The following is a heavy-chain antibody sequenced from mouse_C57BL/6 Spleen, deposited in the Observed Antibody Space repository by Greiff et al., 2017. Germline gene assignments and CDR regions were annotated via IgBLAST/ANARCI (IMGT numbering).Heavy chain of an antibody. CDR1: GYTFTDYY. CDR2: INPYNGGT. J-gene: IGHJ2*01. CDR3: ARGDITTVVASDY. Sequence: VQLQQSGPVLVKPGASVKMSCKASGYTFTDYYMNWVKQSHGKSLEWIGVINPYNGGTSYNQKFKGKATLTVDKSSSTAYMELNSLTSEDSAVYYCARGDITTVVASDYWGQGTTLTVSS. D-gene: IGHD1-1*01. V-gene: IGHV1-19*01.